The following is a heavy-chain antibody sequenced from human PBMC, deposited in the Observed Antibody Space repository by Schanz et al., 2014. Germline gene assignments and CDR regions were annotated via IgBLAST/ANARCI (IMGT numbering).Heavy chain of an antibody. Sequence: VQLLESGGGLVQPGGSLRLSCAASGFTFSSYAMSWVRQAPGKGLEWVAAMSYDGSIKYYGDSVKGRFTISRDNAKNSVSLQMRRLRVEDTAVYYCASGVHVSSLQKGLQFWGRGTLVIVSS. CDR2: MSYDGSIK. D-gene: IGHD3-10*01. J-gene: IGHJ1*01. V-gene: IGHV3-33*08. CDR1: GFTFSSYA. CDR3: ASGVHVSSLQKGLQF.